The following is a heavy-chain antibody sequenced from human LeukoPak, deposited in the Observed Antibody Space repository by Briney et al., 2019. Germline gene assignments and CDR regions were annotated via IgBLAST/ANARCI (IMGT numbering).Heavy chain of an antibody. CDR1: GYSISTGYY. CDR3: ARGGYSYGSFTGYYMDV. CDR2: FYHGGST. J-gene: IGHJ6*03. V-gene: IGHV4-38-2*02. D-gene: IGHD5-18*01. Sequence: SETLSLTCTVSGYSISTGYYWDWIRQPPGKGLEWIGTFYHGGSTYYNPSLKSRVTISVDTSKNEFSLKLSSVTAADTAVYYCARGGYSYGSFTGYYMDVWGKGTTVTISS.